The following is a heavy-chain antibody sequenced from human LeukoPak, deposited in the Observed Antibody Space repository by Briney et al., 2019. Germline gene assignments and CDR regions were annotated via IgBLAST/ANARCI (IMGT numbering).Heavy chain of an antibody. Sequence: ASVKVSRKASGYILLNYAKHGVRRAPGRRREGVGLINAGNGNTKFSQKFRDRVTITRHTSARTAHVPLSGLISEDTAVYYCARNPGNLDQYFFDFWGQETLVTVSS. CDR1: GYILLNYA. V-gene: IGHV1-3*01. J-gene: IGHJ4*02. CDR3: ARNPGNLDQYFFDF. CDR2: INAGNGNT.